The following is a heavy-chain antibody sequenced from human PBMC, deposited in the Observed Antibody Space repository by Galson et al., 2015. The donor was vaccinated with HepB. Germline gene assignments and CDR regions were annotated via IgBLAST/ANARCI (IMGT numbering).Heavy chain of an antibody. CDR1: GFTFSNAW. D-gene: IGHD6-13*01. CDR3: TTGDSAQAFIAAAGIYSRSDYYYYGMDV. CDR2: IKSKTDGGTT. V-gene: IGHV3-15*07. Sequence: SLRLSCAASGFTFSNAWMNWVRQAPGKGLEWVGRIKSKTDGGTTDYAAPVKGRFTISRDDSKNTLYLQMNSLKTEDTAVYYCTTGDSAQAFIAAAGIYSRSDYYYYGMDVWGQGTTVTVSS. J-gene: IGHJ6*02.